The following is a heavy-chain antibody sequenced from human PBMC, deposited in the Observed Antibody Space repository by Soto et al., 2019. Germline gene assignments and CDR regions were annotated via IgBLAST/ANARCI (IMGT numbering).Heavy chain of an antibody. Sequence: EVQLLESGVGLVQPGGSLRLSGAASGFTFSSYAMSWVREAPGKGLEWVSAISGSGGSTYYADSVKGRFTISRDNSKNTLYLQMNSLRAEDTAVYYCAKDPWTTVVPNSHFEPWGQGTLVTVSS. V-gene: IGHV3-23*01. CDR2: ISGSGGST. D-gene: IGHD4-17*01. CDR1: GFTFSSYA. CDR3: AKDPWTTVVPNSHFEP. J-gene: IGHJ5*02.